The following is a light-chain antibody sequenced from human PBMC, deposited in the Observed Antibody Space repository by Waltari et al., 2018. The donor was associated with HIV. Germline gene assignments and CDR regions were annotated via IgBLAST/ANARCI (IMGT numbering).Light chain of an antibody. CDR1: QSVSSN. CDR2: GAS. V-gene: IGKV3-15*01. Sequence: EIVMTQSPATLSVSPGERATLSCRANQSVSSNLAWYQQKPGQAPRLLIYGASTRAAGIPARFSGSGSGTEFILTLSSLQSEDFAVYYCHQYNNWPPFTFGPGTKVDIK. CDR3: HQYNNWPPFT. J-gene: IGKJ3*01.